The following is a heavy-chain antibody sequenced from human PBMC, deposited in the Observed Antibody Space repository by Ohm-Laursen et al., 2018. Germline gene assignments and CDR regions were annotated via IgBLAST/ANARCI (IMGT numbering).Heavy chain of an antibody. Sequence: SDTLSLTCTVSGGSISSYYWSWVRQPPGKGLEWIGYIHNSGSTNYNPSLKSRVTIATDTSKNQLSLKLGSVTAADTAVYYCARRANSAFPYYLDYWGQETLVTVSS. CDR3: ARRANSAFPYYLDY. V-gene: IGHV4-59*08. D-gene: IGHD1-26*01. CDR1: GGSISSYY. CDR2: IHNSGST. J-gene: IGHJ4*02.